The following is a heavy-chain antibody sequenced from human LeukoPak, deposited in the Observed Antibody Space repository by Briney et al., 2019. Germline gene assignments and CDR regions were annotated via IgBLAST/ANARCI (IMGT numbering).Heavy chain of an antibody. V-gene: IGHV3-23*01. CDR1: GFTFSSYA. CDR2: ITGSGGST. CDR3: ARVACSGGSCHLGYFDL. D-gene: IGHD2-15*01. Sequence: PGGSLRLSCAASGFTFSSYAMSWVRQAPGKGLEWVSDITGSGGSTHYADSVKGRFTISRDNSKSTLYLQMNSLRAEDTAVYYCARVACSGGSCHLGYFDLWGRGTLVTVSS. J-gene: IGHJ2*01.